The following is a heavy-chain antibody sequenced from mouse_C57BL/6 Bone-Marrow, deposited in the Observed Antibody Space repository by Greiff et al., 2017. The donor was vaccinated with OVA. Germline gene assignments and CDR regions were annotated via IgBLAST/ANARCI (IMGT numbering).Heavy chain of an antibody. CDR3: ARWGTTVVARFDY. CDR1: GYTFTSYW. V-gene: IGHV1-69*01. Sequence: QVQLQQPGAELVMPGASVKLSCKASGYTFTSYWMHWVKQRPGQGLEWIGEIDPSDSYTTYNQKIKGKSTLTVDKSSSTAYMQLSSLTSEDSAVYYCARWGTTVVARFDYWGQGTTLTVSS. D-gene: IGHD1-1*01. J-gene: IGHJ2*01. CDR2: IDPSDSYT.